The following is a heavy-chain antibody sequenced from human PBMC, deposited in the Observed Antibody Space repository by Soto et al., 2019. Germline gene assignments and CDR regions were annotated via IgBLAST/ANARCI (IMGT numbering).Heavy chain of an antibody. J-gene: IGHJ4*02. CDR1: GFTFSSYA. V-gene: IGHV3-23*01. D-gene: IGHD2-15*01. CDR3: AKGKDVVVVAAWGYFDY. Sequence: EVQLLESGGGLVQPGGSLRLSCAASGFTFSSYAMSWVRQAPGKGLEWVSAISGSGGSTYYADSVKGRFTISRDNSKHTLYLQMNGLRAEDTAVYYCAKGKDVVVVAAWGYFDYWGQGTLVTVSS. CDR2: ISGSGGST.